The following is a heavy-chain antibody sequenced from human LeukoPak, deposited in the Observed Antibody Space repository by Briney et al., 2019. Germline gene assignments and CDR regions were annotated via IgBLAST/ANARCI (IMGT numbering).Heavy chain of an antibody. Sequence: PGGSLRLSCAASGFTFSSYEINWVRQAPGKGLEWVSYISSTGNTIFYADSVKGRFTISRDNAKNSLYLQMNSLRAEDTAVYYCARGGDSRNYYNYMDVWGKGTTVTVSS. J-gene: IGHJ6*03. D-gene: IGHD2-21*02. CDR2: ISSTGNTI. V-gene: IGHV3-48*03. CDR1: GFTFSSYE. CDR3: ARGGDSRNYYNYMDV.